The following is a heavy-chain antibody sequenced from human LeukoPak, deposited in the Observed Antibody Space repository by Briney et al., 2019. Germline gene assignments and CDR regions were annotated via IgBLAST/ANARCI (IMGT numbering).Heavy chain of an antibody. D-gene: IGHD3-22*01. Sequence: ASVKVSCKSSGYTFIVFYIHWVRQAPGQGLEWMGWINSNSGVPNYAQKFQGRVSMTRDTSISTAYIQLSSLRSDDTAVYYCARDPLYSCGPISHDFWGQGTLVTVSS. J-gene: IGHJ4*02. CDR3: ARDPLYSCGPISHDF. CDR2: INSNSGVP. V-gene: IGHV1-2*02. CDR1: GYTFIVFY.